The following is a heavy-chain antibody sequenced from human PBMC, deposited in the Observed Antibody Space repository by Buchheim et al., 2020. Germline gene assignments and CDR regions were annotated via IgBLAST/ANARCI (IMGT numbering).Heavy chain of an antibody. D-gene: IGHD2-2*01. CDR3: ARVWGEEGYCSSTSCSYYYYYGMDV. J-gene: IGHJ6*02. Sequence: QVQLVQSGAEVKKPGASVKVSCKASGYTFTSYYMHWVRQAPGQGLEWIGIINPSGGSTSYAQKFQGRVTMTRDTSTSTVYMELSSLRSEDTAVYYRARVWGEEGYCSSTSCSYYYYYGMDVWGQGTT. V-gene: IGHV1-46*01. CDR2: INPSGGST. CDR1: GYTFTSYY.